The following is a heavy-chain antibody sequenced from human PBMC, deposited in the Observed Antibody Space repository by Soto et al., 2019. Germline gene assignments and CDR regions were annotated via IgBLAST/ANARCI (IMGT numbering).Heavy chain of an antibody. CDR2: IKQEGSEK. J-gene: IGHJ6*02. CDR3: ARIDPPMYYDFWSGYYNPGNYYYYYGMDV. CDR1: GFTFSSYW. Sequence: PGGSLRLSCAASGFTFSSYWMSWVRQAPGKRLEWGANIKQEGSEKYYVDSVKGRFTISRDNAKNSLYLQMNSLRAEDTAVYYCARIDPPMYYDFWSGYYNPGNYYYYYGMDVWGQGTTVTVSS. D-gene: IGHD3-3*01. V-gene: IGHV3-7*05.